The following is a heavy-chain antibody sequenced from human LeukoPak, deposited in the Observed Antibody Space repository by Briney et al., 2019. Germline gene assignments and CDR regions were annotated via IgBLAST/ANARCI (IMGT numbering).Heavy chain of an antibody. V-gene: IGHV1-69*04. J-gene: IGHJ4*02. CDR3: ARAGSSRFSVPYYFNY. CDR2: IIPSLGTP. D-gene: IGHD6-13*01. CDR1: GDTFSNYA. Sequence: SVKVSCRASGDTFSNYAISWVRQAPGQGLEWVGRIIPSLGTPNYAQKFQGRVTITADRSTTTAYMELSSLRFEDTAVYYCARAGSSRFSVPYYFNYWGQGTPVTVSS.